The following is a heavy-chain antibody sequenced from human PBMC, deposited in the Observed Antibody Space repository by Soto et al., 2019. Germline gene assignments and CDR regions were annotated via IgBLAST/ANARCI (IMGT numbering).Heavy chain of an antibody. J-gene: IGHJ6*03. CDR3: ARGLLLWYVDLSRRWDHYYYIDV. Sequence: QVQLQQWGAGLLKPSETLSLTCAVYGGSFSGYYWSWIRQPPGKGLEWIGEINHSGSTNYNPSLKSRVTISVDTSKNQFSLKLSSVTAADTTVYYCARGLLLWYVDLSRRWDHYYYIDVWGKGTTVTVSS. CDR1: GGSFSGYY. CDR2: INHSGST. D-gene: IGHD3-10*01. V-gene: IGHV4-34*01.